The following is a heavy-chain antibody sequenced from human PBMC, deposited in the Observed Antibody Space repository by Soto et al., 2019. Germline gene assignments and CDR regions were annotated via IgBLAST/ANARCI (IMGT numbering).Heavy chain of an antibody. CDR1: GFTFSSYS. Sequence: EVQLVESGGGLVKPGGSLRLSCAASGFTFSSYSMNWVRQAPGKGLEWVSSISSSSSYIYYADSVKGRFTISRDNAKTSLYLQMNSLRAEDTAVYYCARDFGVVIDYWGQGTLVTVSS. D-gene: IGHD3-3*01. J-gene: IGHJ4*02. V-gene: IGHV3-21*01. CDR3: ARDFGVVIDY. CDR2: ISSSSSYI.